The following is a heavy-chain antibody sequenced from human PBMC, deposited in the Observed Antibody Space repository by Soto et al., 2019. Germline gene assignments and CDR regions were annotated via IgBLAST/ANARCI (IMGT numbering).Heavy chain of an antibody. D-gene: IGHD6-19*01. CDR2: ISSSSSYI. J-gene: IGHJ6*02. CDR3: ASLVGIAVAGTGYDMDV. V-gene: IGHV3-21*01. CDR1: GFTFSSYS. Sequence: GGSLRLSCAASGFTFSSYSMNWVRQAPGKGLEWVSSISSSSSYIYYADSVKGRFTISRDNAKNSLYLQMNSLGAEDTAVYYCASLVGIAVAGTGYDMDVWGQGTTVTAP.